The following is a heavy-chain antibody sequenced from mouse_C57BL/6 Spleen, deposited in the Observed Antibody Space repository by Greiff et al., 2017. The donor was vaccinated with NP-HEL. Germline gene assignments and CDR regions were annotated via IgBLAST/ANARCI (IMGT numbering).Heavy chain of an antibody. V-gene: IGHV1-80*01. CDR1: GYAFSSYW. Sequence: VQLQQSGAELVKPGASVKISCKASGYAFSSYWMNWVKQRPGKGLEWIGQIYPGDGDTNYNGKFKGKATLTADKSSSTAYMQLSSLTSEDSAVYFWARGGSSGSWFAYWGQGTLVTVSA. CDR2: IYPGDGDT. J-gene: IGHJ3*01. CDR3: ARGGSSGSWFAY. D-gene: IGHD3-2*02.